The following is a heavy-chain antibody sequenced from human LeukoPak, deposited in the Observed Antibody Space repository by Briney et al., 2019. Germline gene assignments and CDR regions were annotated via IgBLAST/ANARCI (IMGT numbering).Heavy chain of an antibody. Sequence: SETLSLTCAVYGGSFSGNYWSWIRQPPGKGLEWIGEINHSGSTNYNPSLKSRVTISVDTSKNQFSLKLSSVTAADTAVYYCARLPPRYCSSTSCYDYWGQGTLVTVSS. CDR3: ARLPPRYCSSTSCYDY. CDR1: GGSFSGNY. CDR2: INHSGST. D-gene: IGHD2-2*01. V-gene: IGHV4-34*01. J-gene: IGHJ4*02.